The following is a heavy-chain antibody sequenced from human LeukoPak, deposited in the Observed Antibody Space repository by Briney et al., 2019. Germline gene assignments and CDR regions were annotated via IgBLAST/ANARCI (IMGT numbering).Heavy chain of an antibody. D-gene: IGHD6-13*01. J-gene: IGHJ4*02. Sequence: GGSLRLSCAASGFTFDDYAMHWVRQAPGKGLEWVSGISWNSGSIGYADSVKGRFTISRDNAKNSLYLQMNSLRAEDTAVYYCARDRRIAAAGGPDYWGQGTLVTVSS. V-gene: IGHV3-9*01. CDR2: ISWNSGSI. CDR3: ARDRRIAAAGGPDY. CDR1: GFTFDDYA.